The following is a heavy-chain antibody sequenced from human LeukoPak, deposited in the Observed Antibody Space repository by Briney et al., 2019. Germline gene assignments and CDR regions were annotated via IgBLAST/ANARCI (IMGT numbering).Heavy chain of an antibody. CDR3: ARTASAYYDSSGFDY. CDR1: GFTFSSYA. V-gene: IGHV3-23*01. J-gene: IGHJ4*02. CDR2: ISGSGGST. D-gene: IGHD3-22*01. Sequence: GGSLRLSCAASGFTFSSYAMSWVRQAPGKGLEWVSVISGSGGSTYYADSVKGRFTISRDDSKNSLYLQMNSLRAEDTALYHCARTASAYYDSSGFDYWGQGTLVTVSS.